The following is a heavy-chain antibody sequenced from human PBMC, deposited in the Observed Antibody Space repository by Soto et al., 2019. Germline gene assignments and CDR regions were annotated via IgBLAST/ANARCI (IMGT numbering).Heavy chain of an antibody. CDR1: GYTFISYG. Sequence: QVLLEQSGAEVKRAGAAVKVSCKASGYTFISYGIAWVRQAPGQGLEWMGWISTSTGNTKYAQKIHDRVTMTTDTSTRTAYLDVRSMISYDTCVYYCARAVSSTSWVGILATGVHGVEIDYGGQGTLVTVSS. CDR3: ARAVSSTSWVGILATGVHGVEIDY. V-gene: IGHV1-18*01. CDR2: ISTSTGNT. D-gene: IGHD6-13*01. J-gene: IGHJ4*02.